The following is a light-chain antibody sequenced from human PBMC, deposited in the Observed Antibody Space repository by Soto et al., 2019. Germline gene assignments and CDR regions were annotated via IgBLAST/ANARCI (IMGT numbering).Light chain of an antibody. V-gene: IGKV1-5*03. J-gene: IGKJ1*01. CDR3: QQYGSSPWT. CDR2: KAS. CDR1: QSISVW. Sequence: DIQMTQSPSTLSASVGDRVTITCRASQSISVWLAWYQQKAGKAPNLLIYKASRLESGVPSRFSGSGSETEFTLTISRLEPADFAVYYCQQYGSSPWTFGQGTK.